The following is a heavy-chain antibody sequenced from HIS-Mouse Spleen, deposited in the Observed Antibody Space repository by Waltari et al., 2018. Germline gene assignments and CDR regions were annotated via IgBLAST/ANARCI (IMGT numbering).Heavy chain of an antibody. Sequence: QVQLVESGGGVVQPGRSLRLSCAASGFTLSSYGMHWVRKAPGKGLEGVAFYSHYGRIQYYADSVKGRFTISRDNSKNTLYLQMNSLRAEDTAVYYCAKASSGWLDYWGQGTLVTVSS. J-gene: IGHJ4*02. CDR3: AKASSGWLDY. CDR1: GFTLSSYG. CDR2: YSHYGRIQ. V-gene: IGHV3-30*18. D-gene: IGHD6-19*01.